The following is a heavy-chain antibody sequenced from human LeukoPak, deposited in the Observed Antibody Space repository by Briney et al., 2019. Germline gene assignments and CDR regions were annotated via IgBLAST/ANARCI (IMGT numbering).Heavy chain of an antibody. V-gene: IGHV1-69*02. J-gene: IGHJ4*02. CDR2: IIPILGIA. CDR3: ARGDFWSGYTYYFDY. CDR1: GGTFSSYT. D-gene: IGHD3-3*01. Sequence: ASVKVSCKASGGTFSSYTISWVRQAPGQGLEWMGRIIPILGIANYAQKFQGRVTITADESTSTAYMELSSLRSEDTAVYYCARGDFWSGYTYYFDYWGQGTLVTVSS.